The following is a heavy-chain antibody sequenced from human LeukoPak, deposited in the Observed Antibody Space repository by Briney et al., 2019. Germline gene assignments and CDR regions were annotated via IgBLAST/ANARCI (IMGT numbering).Heavy chain of an antibody. D-gene: IGHD3-16*02. J-gene: IGHJ4*02. CDR2: IYTSGST. V-gene: IGHV4-4*07. CDR1: GVSISSYY. Sequence: SETLSLTCTASGVSISSYYWSWIRQPAGKGLEWLGRIYTSGSTNYNPSLKSRVTMSVDTSKNQFSLKLSSVTAADTAVYYCARESYDYVWGSYRRFDYWGQGTLVTVSS. CDR3: ARESYDYVWGSYRRFDY.